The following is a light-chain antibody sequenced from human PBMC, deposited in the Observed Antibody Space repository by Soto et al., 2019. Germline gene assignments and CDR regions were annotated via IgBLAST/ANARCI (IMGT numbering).Light chain of an antibody. CDR1: QSVSSSY. J-gene: IGKJ4*02. Sequence: EILLTQSPGTLSLSPGERATLSCRASQSVSSSYLAWYQQKTGQAPRLLIYGASSRDTGIPARFSGSGSGTDFTLTISSLEPEDFVVYFCQQRSSWPLTFGGGTKVDIK. CDR2: GAS. V-gene: IGKV3D-20*02. CDR3: QQRSSWPLT.